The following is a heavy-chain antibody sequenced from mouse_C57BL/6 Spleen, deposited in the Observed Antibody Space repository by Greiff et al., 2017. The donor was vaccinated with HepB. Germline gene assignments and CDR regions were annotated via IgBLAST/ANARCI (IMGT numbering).Heavy chain of an antibody. V-gene: IGHV5-4*03. CDR3: ARDWDRYFDY. J-gene: IGHJ2*01. CDR2: ISDGGSYT. Sequence: DVMLVESGGGLVKPGGSLKLSCAASGFTFSSYAMSWVRQTPEKRLEWVATISDGGSYTYYPDNVKGRFTISRANAKNNLYLQMSHLKSEDTAMYYCARDWDRYFDYWGQGTTLTVSS. CDR1: GFTFSSYA. D-gene: IGHD4-1*01.